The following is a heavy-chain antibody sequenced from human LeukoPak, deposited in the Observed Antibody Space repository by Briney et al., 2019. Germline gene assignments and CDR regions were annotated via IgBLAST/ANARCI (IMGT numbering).Heavy chain of an antibody. D-gene: IGHD5-18*01. J-gene: IGHJ3*02. V-gene: IGHV3-74*01. CDR3: ARGGYSYGLDAFDI. CDR2: INTDGSST. CDR1: GFTFSSYW. Sequence: GGSLRLSCPASGFTFSSYWMHWVRQAPGKGLVWVSRINTDGSSTSYADSVKGRFTISRDNAKNSLYLQMNSLRAEDTAVYYCARGGYSYGLDAFDIWGQGTMVTVSS.